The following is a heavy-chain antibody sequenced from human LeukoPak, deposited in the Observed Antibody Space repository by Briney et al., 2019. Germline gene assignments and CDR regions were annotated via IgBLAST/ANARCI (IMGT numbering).Heavy chain of an antibody. CDR1: GYTLTELS. J-gene: IGHJ5*02. D-gene: IGHD2-2*01. CDR3: ATDRRDRPAARGQWFDP. CDR2: FDPEDGET. Sequence: ASVKVSCKVSGYTLTELSMQWVRQAPGKGLEWMGGFDPEDGETIYAQKFQGRVTMTEDTSTDTAYMELSSLRSEDTAVYYCATDRRDRPAARGQWFDPSGQGTLVTVSS. V-gene: IGHV1-24*01.